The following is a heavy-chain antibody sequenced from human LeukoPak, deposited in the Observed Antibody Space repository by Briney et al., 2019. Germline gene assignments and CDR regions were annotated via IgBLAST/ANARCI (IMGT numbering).Heavy chain of an antibody. CDR2: ISGGGDNT. Sequence: GGSLRLSCAASGFTFNSYAMSWVRQASGKGLEWVSGISGGGDNTYYADSVKGRFTISRDTSKNMVYLEMNSLRAEDTAVYYCAKVSPGAARDYWGQGTLVTVSS. CDR1: GFTFNSYA. J-gene: IGHJ4*02. D-gene: IGHD2-15*01. V-gene: IGHV3-23*01. CDR3: AKVSPGAARDY.